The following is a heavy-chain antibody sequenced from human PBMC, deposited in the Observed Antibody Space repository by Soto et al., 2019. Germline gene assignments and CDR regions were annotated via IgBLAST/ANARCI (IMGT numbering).Heavy chain of an antibody. J-gene: IGHJ3*01. CDR2: VHSGGTTT. Sequence: EVQLVESGGGLVQPGESLRLSCAASGFTFDYYWMHWGRQAPGKGLVWVSRVHSGGTTTTYADSVKGRFTISRDNARNTVSLQMSSLRAEDTAIYYCARGDRGGFDLWGHGTMVTVSS. CDR3: ARGDRGGFDL. D-gene: IGHD3-16*01. CDR1: GFTFDYYW. V-gene: IGHV3-74*01.